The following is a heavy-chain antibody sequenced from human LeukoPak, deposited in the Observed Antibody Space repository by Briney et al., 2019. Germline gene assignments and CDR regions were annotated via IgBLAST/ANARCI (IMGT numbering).Heavy chain of an antibody. CDR1: GFTFNNYE. V-gene: IGHV3-48*03. Sequence: PGGSLTLSCAASGFTFNNYEMNWLRQAPGKGLERVSYISSSAITIYYADSVKGRFTISRDNAKDSLSLQMNSLRVEDTAVYYCARDRYNEYFHYWGQGTLVTVSS. CDR2: ISSSAITI. D-gene: IGHD3-9*01. CDR3: ARDRYNEYFHY. J-gene: IGHJ1*01.